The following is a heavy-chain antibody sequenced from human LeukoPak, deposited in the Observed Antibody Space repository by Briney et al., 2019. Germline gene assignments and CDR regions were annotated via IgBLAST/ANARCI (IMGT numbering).Heavy chain of an antibody. CDR1: GFTFRSYA. Sequence: GGSLRLSCAASGFTFRSYATSWVRQAPGKGQEWVSIISGSGGNTYYADSVKGRFTISRDNSKNTLYLQMNSLSAEDTAVYYCAKTTSSYYYYLDVWGKGTTVTVSS. V-gene: IGHV3-23*01. D-gene: IGHD2/OR15-2a*01. CDR2: ISGSGGNT. CDR3: AKTTSSYYYYLDV. J-gene: IGHJ6*03.